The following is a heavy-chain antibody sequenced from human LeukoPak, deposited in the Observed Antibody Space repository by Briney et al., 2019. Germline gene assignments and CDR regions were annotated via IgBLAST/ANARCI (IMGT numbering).Heavy chain of an antibody. CDR1: GFTFSSYW. Sequence: GGSLRLSCAASGFTFSSYWMTWVRQAPGKGLEWVANIKPDGSQIYYVDSVKGRFTISRDNSKNTLYLQMNSLRAEDTALYYCAKGLERESRLDSWGQGTLVTVSS. D-gene: IGHD1-1*01. V-gene: IGHV3-7*03. CDR2: IKPDGSQI. J-gene: IGHJ4*02. CDR3: AKGLERESRLDS.